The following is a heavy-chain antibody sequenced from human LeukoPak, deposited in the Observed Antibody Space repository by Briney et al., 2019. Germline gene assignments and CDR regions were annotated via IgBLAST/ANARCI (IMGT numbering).Heavy chain of an antibody. V-gene: IGHV3-66*01. Sequence: GGSLRLSCAASGFTVSSNYMSWVRQAPGKGLEWGSVIYSGGSTYYADSVKGRFTISRDNSKNPLYLQMNSLRVEDTAVYYCARDFCSARSCYPDNWGQGTLVTVSS. D-gene: IGHD2-15*01. CDR1: GFTVSSNY. J-gene: IGHJ4*02. CDR2: IYSGGST. CDR3: ARDFCSARSCYPDN.